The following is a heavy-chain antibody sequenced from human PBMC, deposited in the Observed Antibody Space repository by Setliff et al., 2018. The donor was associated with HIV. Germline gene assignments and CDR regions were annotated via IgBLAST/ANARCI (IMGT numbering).Heavy chain of an antibody. V-gene: IGHV4-39*01. CDR3: ARQTTGATKVRYFDY. Sequence: PWETLSLTCTVSGDSVNDRSYFWGWIRQPPGKGLEWIGTFYYNGDSRYNPSLKSRVTISVDTSKNQFSLNLNSVTAADTAVYYCARQTTGATKVRYFDYWAQGTLVTVSS. J-gene: IGHJ4*02. D-gene: IGHD1-1*01. CDR2: FYYNGDS. CDR1: GDSVNDRSYF.